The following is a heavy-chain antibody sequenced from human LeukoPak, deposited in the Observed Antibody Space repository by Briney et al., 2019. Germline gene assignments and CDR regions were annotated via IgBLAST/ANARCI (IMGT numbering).Heavy chain of an antibody. CDR3: AREDSNPKYYYYYGMDV. J-gene: IGHJ6*02. V-gene: IGHV1-2*06. Sequence: EASVKVSCKASGYTFTGYYMNWVRQAPGQGLEWMGRINPNSGGTKYAQKFQGRVTMTRDTSINTAYMELSRLRSDDTAVYYCAREDSNPKYYYYYGMDVWGQGTTVTVSS. CDR1: GYTFTGYY. CDR2: INPNSGGT. D-gene: IGHD4-11*01.